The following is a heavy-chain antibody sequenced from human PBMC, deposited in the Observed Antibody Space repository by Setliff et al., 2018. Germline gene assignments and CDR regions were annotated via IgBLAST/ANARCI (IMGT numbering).Heavy chain of an antibody. Sequence: GASVKVSCKASGYKFPNYGITWVRQAPGQGLEWMGWISAYNGYIIYAQKFQGRVTMTTDTYTSTGYMELRGLRSDDTAVYYCARDKGTVVVSATSALIDYWGQGTLVTV. V-gene: IGHV1-18*01. CDR1: GYKFPNYG. J-gene: IGHJ4*02. CDR2: ISAYNGYI. D-gene: IGHD2-21*01. CDR3: ARDKGTVVVSATSALIDY.